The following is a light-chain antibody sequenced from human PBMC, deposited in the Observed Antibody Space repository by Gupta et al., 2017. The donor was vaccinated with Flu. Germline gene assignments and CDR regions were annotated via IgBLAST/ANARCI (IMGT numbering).Light chain of an antibody. CDR1: RSGLYNYNNKNY. J-gene: IGKJ1*01. Sequence: DIVMTQSPDSLAVSLGERATINCRSSRSGLYNYNNKNYLAWYQQKPGQPPKLLIYWASTREAGVPDRFSGSGYGKDLTLTISSRQAEDVAVYYCQQNADNPSWTFGQGTKVEIK. V-gene: IGKV4-1*01. CDR3: QQNADNPSWT. CDR2: WAS.